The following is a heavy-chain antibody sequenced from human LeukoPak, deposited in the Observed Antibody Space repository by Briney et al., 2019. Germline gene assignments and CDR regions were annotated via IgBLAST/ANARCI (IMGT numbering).Heavy chain of an antibody. V-gene: IGHV3-7*01. CDR1: GFTFSSYW. D-gene: IGHD5-18*01. J-gene: IGHJ3*02. CDR2: IKQDGSEK. CDR3: TRNRGYNYGDAFDI. Sequence: GGSLRLSCAASGFTFSSYWMSRVRQAPGKGLEWVANIKQDGSEKYYVDSVKGRFTISRDNAKNSLYLQMNSLRAEDTAVYYCTRNRGYNYGDAFDIWGQGTMVTVSS.